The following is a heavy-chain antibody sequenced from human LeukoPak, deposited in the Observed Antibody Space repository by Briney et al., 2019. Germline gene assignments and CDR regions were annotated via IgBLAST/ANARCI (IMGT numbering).Heavy chain of an antibody. D-gene: IGHD6-13*01. Sequence: GRSLRLSCAASGFTFSTYSIHWVRQAPGNGLEWVAVISYDGTTKYYAHSVKGRFTISRDNSKNTLYLQMSSLETEDTAVYYWARGKPGIAAAGTLSPLDYWGQGALVTVSS. CDR2: ISYDGTTK. CDR3: ARGKPGIAAAGTLSPLDY. V-gene: IGHV3-30*04. CDR1: GFTFSTYS. J-gene: IGHJ4*02.